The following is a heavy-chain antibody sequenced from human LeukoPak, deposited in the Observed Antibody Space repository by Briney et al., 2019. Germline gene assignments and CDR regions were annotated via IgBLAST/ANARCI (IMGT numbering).Heavy chain of an antibody. CDR2: TYYRSKWYN. V-gene: IGHV6-1*01. D-gene: IGHD3-9*01. CDR1: GDSVSSNSAA. Sequence: SQTPSLTCAISGDSVSSNSAAWNWIRQSPSRGLEWLGRTYYRSKWYNDYAVSVKSRITINPDTSKNQFSLQLNSVTPEDTAVYYCARDAPSPTGYYYYGMDVWGQGTTVTVSS. CDR3: ARDAPSPTGYYYYGMDV. J-gene: IGHJ6*02.